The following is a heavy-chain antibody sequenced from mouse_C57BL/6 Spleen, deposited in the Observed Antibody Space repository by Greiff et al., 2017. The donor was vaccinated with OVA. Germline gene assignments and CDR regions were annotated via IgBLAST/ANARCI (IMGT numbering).Heavy chain of an antibody. CDR2: ISDGGSYT. Sequence: EVKLEESGGGLVKPGGSLKLSCAASGFTFSSYAMSWVRQTPEKRLEWVATISDGGSYTYYPDNVKGRFTISRDNAKNNLYLQMSHLKSEDTAMYYCARGMGAPTVVATLKGYYFDYWGQGTTLTVSS. J-gene: IGHJ2*01. CDR1: GFTFSSYA. D-gene: IGHD1-1*01. CDR3: ARGMGAPTVVATLKGYYFDY. V-gene: IGHV5-4*03.